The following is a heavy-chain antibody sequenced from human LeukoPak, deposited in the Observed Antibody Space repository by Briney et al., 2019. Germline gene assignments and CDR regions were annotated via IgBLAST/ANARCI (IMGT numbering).Heavy chain of an antibody. J-gene: IGHJ5*02. V-gene: IGHV5-51*01. CDR3: ARHFHSAWFGL. D-gene: IGHD5-18*01. CDR2: IYPGGSNG. CDR1: FAEYK. Sequence: FAEYKSVCLGGMRGKNQKWVGNIYPGGSNGRYSPSFQGQVTMSADKSITTVYLQWSSLKASDTAMYYCARHFHSAWFGLWGQGSLVTVSS.